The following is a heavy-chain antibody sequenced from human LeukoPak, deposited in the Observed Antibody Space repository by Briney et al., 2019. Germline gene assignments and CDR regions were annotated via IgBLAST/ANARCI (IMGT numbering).Heavy chain of an antibody. D-gene: IGHD3-16*02. J-gene: IGHJ4*02. V-gene: IGHV5-51*01. CDR1: GYSFTSYW. Sequence: GESLKISCKGSGYSFTSYWIGWVRQMPGKGLEWMGIIYPGDSDTRYSPSFQGQVTISADKSISTAYLQWSSLKASDTAMYYCAIGPYLYRSTVGTKFDYWGQGTLVTVSS. CDR2: IYPGDSDT. CDR3: AIGPYLYRSTVGTKFDY.